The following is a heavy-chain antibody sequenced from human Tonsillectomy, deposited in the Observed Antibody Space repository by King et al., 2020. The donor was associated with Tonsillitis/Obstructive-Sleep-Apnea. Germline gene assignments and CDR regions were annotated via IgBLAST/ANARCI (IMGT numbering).Heavy chain of an antibody. D-gene: IGHD3-3*01. Sequence: VQLVESGGGVVQPGRSLRLSCAASGFTFSSYGMHWVRQAPGKGLEWVAVIWYDGSNKYYADSVKGRFTISRDNSKNTLYLQMNSLRAEDTAVYYCARDGRIYDFWSGSPGIQFDIWRQGTMVTVSS. V-gene: IGHV3-33*01. J-gene: IGHJ3*02. CDR3: ARDGRIYDFWSGSPGIQFDI. CDR2: IWYDGSNK. CDR1: GFTFSSYG.